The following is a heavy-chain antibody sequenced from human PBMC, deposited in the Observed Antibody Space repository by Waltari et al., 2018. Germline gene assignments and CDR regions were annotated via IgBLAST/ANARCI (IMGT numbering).Heavy chain of an antibody. Sequence: QVQLQESGPGLVKPSETLSLTCAVSGYSISSGYYWGWVRQPPGKGLEWIGSINHSGNTYYDPSLKSRVTISVDTSKNQFSLKLSSVTAADTAGYYCAEVTTSNYWGQGTLVTVSS. V-gene: IGHV4-38-2*01. CDR1: GYSISSGYY. CDR2: INHSGNT. CDR3: AEVTTSNY. J-gene: IGHJ4*02. D-gene: IGHD4-4*01.